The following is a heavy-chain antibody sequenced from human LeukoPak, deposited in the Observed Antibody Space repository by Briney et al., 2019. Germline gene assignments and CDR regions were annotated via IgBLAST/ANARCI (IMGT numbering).Heavy chain of an antibody. CDR3: ARLRTAMGTSNY. V-gene: IGHV4-39*01. D-gene: IGHD5-18*01. Sequence: KPSETLSLTCTVSGGPISSSNYYWGWIRQPPGKGLEWIGTIYYSGSTYYNPSLRSRVTISVDTSKNQFSLKLSSVTAADTAVYYCARLRTAMGTSNYWGQGTLVTVSS. CDR1: GGPISSSNYY. CDR2: IYYSGST. J-gene: IGHJ4*02.